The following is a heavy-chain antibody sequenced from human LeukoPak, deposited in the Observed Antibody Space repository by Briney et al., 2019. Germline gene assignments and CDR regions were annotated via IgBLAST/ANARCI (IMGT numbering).Heavy chain of an antibody. Sequence: GSSVKVSCKASGGTFSSYAISWVRQAPGQGLEWMGGIIPIFGTANYAQKFQGRVTITADESTSTAYMELSSLRSEDTAVYYCARGGFHLGELSFVPGKFLDYWGQGTLLTVSS. J-gene: IGHJ4*02. D-gene: IGHD3-16*02. CDR2: IIPIFGTA. CDR1: GGTFSSYA. CDR3: ARGGFHLGELSFVPGKFLDY. V-gene: IGHV1-69*01.